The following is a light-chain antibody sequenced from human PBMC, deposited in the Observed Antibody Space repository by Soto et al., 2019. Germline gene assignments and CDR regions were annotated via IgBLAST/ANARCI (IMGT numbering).Light chain of an antibody. Sequence: QSVLTQSPSASASLGASVKLTCTLSSGHSSYGIAWHQQQPEKGPRYLMNLNSDGSHTKGYGIPDRFSGSSSGAERYLTLSSLQSEDEADYYCQTWGTGIAVFGGGTKLTVL. J-gene: IGLJ2*01. V-gene: IGLV4-69*01. CDR1: SGHSSYG. CDR2: LNSDGSH. CDR3: QTWGTGIAV.